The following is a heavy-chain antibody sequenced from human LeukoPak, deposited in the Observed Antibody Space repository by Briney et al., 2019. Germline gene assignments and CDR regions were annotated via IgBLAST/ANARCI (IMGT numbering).Heavy chain of an antibody. CDR3: ARRGFDY. CDR2: INPSSGVT. J-gene: IGHJ4*02. CDR1: GYTFTGYY. Sequence: ASVTVSCKASGYTFTGYYIHWIRQTAQQGLEWMGRINPSSGVTYVVQKFQDRVTMTRDKSNSTAFMEMSGLRSDDTAVYYCARRGFDYWGQGTLVTVSS. V-gene: IGHV1-2*06.